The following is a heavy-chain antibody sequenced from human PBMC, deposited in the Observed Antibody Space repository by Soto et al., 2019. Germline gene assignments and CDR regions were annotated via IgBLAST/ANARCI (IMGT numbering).Heavy chain of an antibody. Sequence: QVHLVQSGAEVKKPGASVKVSCKGSGYTFTSYGITWVRQAPGQGLEWMGWISAHNGNTDYAQKLQGRVTVTRDTCTSTADMELRSLRSDDTAVYYCAGGRYGDYWGQGALVTVSS. CDR1: GYTFTSYG. J-gene: IGHJ4*02. D-gene: IGHD1-1*01. CDR2: ISAHNGNT. V-gene: IGHV1-18*01. CDR3: AGGRYGDY.